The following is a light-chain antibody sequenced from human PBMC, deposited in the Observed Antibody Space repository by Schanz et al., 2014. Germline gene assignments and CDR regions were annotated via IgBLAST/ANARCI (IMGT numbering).Light chain of an antibody. CDR1: SSDVGGYNF. CDR3: SSYAAGNNVV. Sequence: QSALTQPPSASGSPGQSVTISCTGTSSDVGGYNFVSWYQQHPGKAPKLMIYEVTKRRSGVPDRFSGSKSGNTASLTISGLQAEDGADYYCSSYAAGNNVVFGGGTKLTVL. V-gene: IGLV2-8*01. CDR2: EVT. J-gene: IGLJ2*01.